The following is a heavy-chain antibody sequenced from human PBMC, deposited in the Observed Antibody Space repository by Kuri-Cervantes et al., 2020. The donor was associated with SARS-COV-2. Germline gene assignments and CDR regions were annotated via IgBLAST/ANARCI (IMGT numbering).Heavy chain of an antibody. V-gene: IGHV4-4*07. CDR2: IYTSGST. J-gene: IGHJ6*03. D-gene: IGHD5-18*01. Sequence: SETLSLTCTVSGGSISSYYWSWIRQPAGKGLEWIGRIYTSGSTNYNPSLKSRVTISVDTSKNQFSLKLSSVTAADTAVYYCARVIKGRIRLRYYYYMDVWGKGTTVTVYS. CDR1: GGSISSYY. CDR3: ARVIKGRIRLRYYYYMDV.